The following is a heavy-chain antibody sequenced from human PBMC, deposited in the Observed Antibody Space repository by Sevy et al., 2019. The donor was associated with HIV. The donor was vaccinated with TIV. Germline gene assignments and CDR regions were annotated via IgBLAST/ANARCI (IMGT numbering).Heavy chain of an antibody. CDR3: ARDVWQDAAKFFDL. V-gene: IGHV3-66*01. Sequence: GGSLRLSCAASGFPVSSNYMSWVRQAPGKGLEWVSVIYSDGSTYHADSVKGRFTISRDNSRNTLYLQMNSLRAEDTGVYYCARDVWQDAAKFFDLWGQGTPVTVSS. CDR1: GFPVSSNY. J-gene: IGHJ4*02. CDR2: IYSDGST. D-gene: IGHD2-21*01.